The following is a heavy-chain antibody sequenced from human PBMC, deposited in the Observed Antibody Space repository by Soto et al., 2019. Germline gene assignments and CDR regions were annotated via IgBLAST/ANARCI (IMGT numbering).Heavy chain of an antibody. CDR1: GGTFSSYA. D-gene: IGHD5-12*01. J-gene: IGHJ6*02. CDR3: ARRSGGYSGYDYYYYGMDV. CDR2: IIPIFGTA. Sequence: GASVKVSCKASGGTFSSYAISWVRQAPGQGLEWMGGIIPIFGTANYAQKFQGRVTITADKSTSTAYMELSSLRSEDTAVYYCARRSGGYSGYDYYYYGMDVWGQGTTVTVSS. V-gene: IGHV1-69*06.